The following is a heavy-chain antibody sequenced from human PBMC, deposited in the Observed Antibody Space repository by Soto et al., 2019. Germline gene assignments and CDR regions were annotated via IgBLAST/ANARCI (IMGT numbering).Heavy chain of an antibody. CDR1: GGTFSSYT. J-gene: IGHJ6*02. V-gene: IGHV1-69*08. Sequence: QVQLVQSGAEVKKPGSSVKVSCKASGGTFSSYTISWVRQAPGQGLEWMGRIIPILGIANYAQKFQGRVTITADKSTSTAYMELSSLRSEDTAVYYCARDRGSSWYSDYGMDVWGQGTTVTVS. CDR2: IIPILGIA. D-gene: IGHD6-13*01. CDR3: ARDRGSSWYSDYGMDV.